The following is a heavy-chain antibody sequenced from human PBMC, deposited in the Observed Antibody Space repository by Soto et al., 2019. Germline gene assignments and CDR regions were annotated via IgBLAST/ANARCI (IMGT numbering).Heavy chain of an antibody. CDR2: ISYDGSNK. Sequence: QVQLVESGGGVVQPGRSLRLSCAASGFTFSSYGMHWVRQAPGKGLEWVAVISYDGSNKYYADSVKGRITISRDNSKNPPDLQKNSLGAQDRSAYSCSSARGDSGGYVPYGLGFWGRGTTVAVA. V-gene: IGHV3-30*03. D-gene: IGHD2-21*01. J-gene: IGHJ6*02. CDR1: GFTFSSYG. CDR3: SSARGDSGGYVPYGLGF.